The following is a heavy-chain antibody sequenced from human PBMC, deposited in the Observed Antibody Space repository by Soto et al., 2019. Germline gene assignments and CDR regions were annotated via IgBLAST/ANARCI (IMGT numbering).Heavy chain of an antibody. V-gene: IGHV1-69*06. CDR1: GGTFSSYA. Sequence: QVQLVQSGAEVKKPGSSVKVSCKASGGTFSSYAISWVRQAPGQGLEWMGGIIPIFGTANYAQKFQGRVTITADKSTSTANMELSSLRSEDTDVSYCARRRDGYNYARHYWGQGTLVTVSS. CDR3: ARRRDGYNYARHY. CDR2: IIPIFGTA. D-gene: IGHD5-12*01. J-gene: IGHJ4*02.